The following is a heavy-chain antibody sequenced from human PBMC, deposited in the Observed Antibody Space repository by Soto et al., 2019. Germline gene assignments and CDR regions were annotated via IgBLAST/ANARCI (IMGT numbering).Heavy chain of an antibody. CDR3: AKFKNHYYYGLDV. Sequence: PSETLSLTCGVYGVSFSGYYWSWIRQPPGKGLEWIGAINQSGGTNYNPSLRSRVTISVDTSKNQFSLNLSSVTAADTAVYYCAKFKNHYYYGLDVWGQGTTVTVSS. CDR1: GVSFSGYY. CDR2: INQSGGT. J-gene: IGHJ6*02. V-gene: IGHV4-34*01.